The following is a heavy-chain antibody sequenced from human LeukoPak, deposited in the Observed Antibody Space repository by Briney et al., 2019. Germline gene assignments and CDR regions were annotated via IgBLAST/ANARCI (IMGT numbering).Heavy chain of an antibody. CDR2: INHSGST. V-gene: IGHV4-34*01. Sequence: PSETLSLTCTVSGGSISSYYWSWIRQPPGKGLEWIGEINHSGSTNYNPSLKSRVTISVDTSKNQFSLKLSSVTAADTAVYYCASPHEKDILTGYYYWGQGTLVTVSS. D-gene: IGHD3-9*01. CDR1: GGSISSYY. J-gene: IGHJ4*02. CDR3: ASPHEKDILTGYYY.